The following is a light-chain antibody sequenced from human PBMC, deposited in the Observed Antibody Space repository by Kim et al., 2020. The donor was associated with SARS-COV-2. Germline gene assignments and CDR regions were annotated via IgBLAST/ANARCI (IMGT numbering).Light chain of an antibody. J-gene: IGLJ3*02. V-gene: IGLV3-21*04. CDR1: NIGSYS. Sequence: APGETARRTCGGNNIGSYSVPWYQQKPGHAPVPVISFDSDRPSGIPERFSGSNSRNTATLTISRVEVEDEADYYCQLWDTSGAYGVFGGGTQLTVL. CDR2: FDS. CDR3: QLWDTSGAYGV.